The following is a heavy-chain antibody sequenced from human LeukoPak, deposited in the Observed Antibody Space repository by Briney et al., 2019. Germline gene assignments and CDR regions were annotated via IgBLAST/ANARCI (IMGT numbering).Heavy chain of an antibody. CDR2: IYNSGST. D-gene: IGHD3-3*01. V-gene: IGHV4-59*01. CDR1: GGSISSYY. J-gene: IGHJ4*02. Sequence: SETLSLTCTVSGGSISSYYWSWIRQPPGKRLEWIGHIYNSGSTNYNPSLKSRVTISVDTSKNQFSLKLSAVTAADTAVYYCASRSSIWSGYQDTLYYFDSWGQGTLVTVSP. CDR3: ASRSSIWSGYQDTLYYFDS.